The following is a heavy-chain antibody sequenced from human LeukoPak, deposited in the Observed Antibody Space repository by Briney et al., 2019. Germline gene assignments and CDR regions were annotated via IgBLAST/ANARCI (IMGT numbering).Heavy chain of an antibody. CDR1: GFSFSTYW. J-gene: IGHJ4*02. CDR2: INPDGSST. CDR3: ARVGRTPPFN. Sequence: GGSLRLSCAASGFSFSTYWMHWVRQAPGKGLVWVSQINPDGSSTDYADSVKGRFTSSRDNAKNTVYLQMNSLRAEDTAVYYCARVGRTPPFNWGQGTIVTVSS. V-gene: IGHV3-74*01.